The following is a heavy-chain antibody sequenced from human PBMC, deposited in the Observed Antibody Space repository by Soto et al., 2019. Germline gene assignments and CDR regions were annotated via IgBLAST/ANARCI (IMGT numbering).Heavy chain of an antibody. CDR2: ISAYNGNT. V-gene: IGHV1-18*01. J-gene: IGHJ5*02. CDR3: ARVRVELLLTIPQNWFDP. D-gene: IGHD2-15*01. CDR1: GYTFTSYG. Sequence: ASVKVSCKASGYTFTSYGISWVRQAPGQGLEWMGWISAYNGNTNYAQKLQGRVTMTTDTSTSTGYMELRSLRSDDTAVYYCARVRVELLLTIPQNWFDPWGQGTLVTVSS.